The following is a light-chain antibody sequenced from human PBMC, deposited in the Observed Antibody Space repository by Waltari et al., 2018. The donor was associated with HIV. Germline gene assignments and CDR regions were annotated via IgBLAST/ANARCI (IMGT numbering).Light chain of an antibody. V-gene: IGLV1-40*01. Sequence: QSVLTQPPSVSGAPGQRVTISCTGSCSNIGAGYDVHWYQQLPGTAPKLLINCKRMRPSGGPDRFAGSKSGTSASLAITGLQAEDEADYYCQSYDSSLSGYVFGTGTKVTVL. CDR3: QSYDSSLSGYV. CDR1: CSNIGAGYD. J-gene: IGLJ1*01. CDR2: CKR.